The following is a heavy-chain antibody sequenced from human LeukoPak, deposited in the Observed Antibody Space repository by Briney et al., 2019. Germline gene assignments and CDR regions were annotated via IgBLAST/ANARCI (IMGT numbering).Heavy chain of an antibody. Sequence: PSETLSLTCTVSGGSTSSYYWSWIRQPPGKGLEWIGHIYYSGSTNYNPSLKSRVTMSVDTSKNQFSLKLRSVTAADTAVYYCASSGWYLLTFDYWGQGTLVTVSS. J-gene: IGHJ4*02. D-gene: IGHD6-19*01. CDR3: ASSGWYLLTFDY. CDR1: GGSTSSYY. CDR2: IYYSGST. V-gene: IGHV4-59*01.